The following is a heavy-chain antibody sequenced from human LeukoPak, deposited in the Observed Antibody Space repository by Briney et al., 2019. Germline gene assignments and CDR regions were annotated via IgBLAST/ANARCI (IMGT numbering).Heavy chain of an antibody. CDR3: ASRRESFDY. CDR1: GFTFGSYW. CDR2: ISSGSSTI. J-gene: IGHJ4*02. Sequence: GGSLRLSCAASGFTFGSYWMSWVRQAPGKGLEWVSYISSGSSTIYYADSMKGRFTISRDNAKNSLYLQMNSLRDEDTAVYYCASRRESFDYWGQGTLVTVSS. V-gene: IGHV3-48*02.